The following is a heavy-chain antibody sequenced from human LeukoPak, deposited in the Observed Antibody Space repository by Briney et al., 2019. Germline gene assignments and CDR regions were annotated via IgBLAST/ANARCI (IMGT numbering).Heavy chain of an antibody. CDR3: ARLGSRVL. V-gene: IGHV4-34*01. Sequence: LRLSCAASGLIFSDYYMSWIRQSPGKGLEWIGQINHSGYTNYKPSLKSRVTMSVDTSKNQFSLKLISMTAADTAVYYCARLGSRVLWGQGTLVTVSS. J-gene: IGHJ4*02. CDR2: INHSGYT. CDR1: GLIFSDYY. D-gene: IGHD1-26*01.